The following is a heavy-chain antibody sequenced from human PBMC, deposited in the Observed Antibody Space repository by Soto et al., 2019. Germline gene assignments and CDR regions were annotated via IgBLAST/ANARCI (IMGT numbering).Heavy chain of an antibody. J-gene: IGHJ1*01. CDR2: ISAYNGNT. CDR3: ARDGPYYYDSSGYQYPAEYFQH. CDR1: GYTFTSYG. V-gene: IGHV1-18*01. Sequence: ASVKVSCKASGYTFTSYGMSWVRQAPGQGLEWMGWISAYNGNTNYAQKLQGRVTMTTDTSTSTAYMELRSLRSDDTAVYYCARDGPYYYDSSGYQYPAEYFQHWGQGTLVTVSS. D-gene: IGHD3-22*01.